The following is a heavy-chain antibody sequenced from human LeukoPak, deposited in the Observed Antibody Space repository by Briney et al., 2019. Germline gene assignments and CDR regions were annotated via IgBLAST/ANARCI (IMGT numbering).Heavy chain of an antibody. J-gene: IGHJ4*02. D-gene: IGHD6-19*01. CDR3: ARLSGWYSSRPFDY. Sequence: SETLSLTCAVSGNSISSGYYWGWIRPPPGKGLEWIGYIYYSGSTYYNPSLKSRVTISVDTSKNQFSLKLSSVTAADTAVYYCARLSGWYSSRPFDYWGQGTLVTVSS. CDR2: IYYSGST. CDR1: GNSISSGYY. V-gene: IGHV4-38-2*01.